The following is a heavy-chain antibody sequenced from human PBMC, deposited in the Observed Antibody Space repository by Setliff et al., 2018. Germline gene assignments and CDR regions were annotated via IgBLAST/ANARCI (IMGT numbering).Heavy chain of an antibody. J-gene: IGHJ4*02. D-gene: IGHD1-20*01. CDR2: ISSSSSYI. Sequence: PGGSLRLSCAASGFTFSSYCMNWVRQAPGKGLEWVSSISSSSSYIYYADSVKGRFTISRDNAKNSLYLQMNSLRAEDTAVYYCARDSKLGITGTTMYDYWGQGTLFTVSS. CDR1: GFTFSSYC. V-gene: IGHV3-21*01. CDR3: ARDSKLGITGTTMYDY.